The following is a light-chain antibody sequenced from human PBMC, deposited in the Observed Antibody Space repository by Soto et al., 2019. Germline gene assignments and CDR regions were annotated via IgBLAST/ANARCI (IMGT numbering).Light chain of an antibody. V-gene: IGLV1-40*01. CDR3: QSYDSSLSARYV. J-gene: IGLJ1*01. CDR2: GNS. CDR1: SSNIGAGYD. Sequence: LTQPPSVSGAPGQRVTISCTGSSSNIGAGYDVHWYQQLPGTAPKLLIYGNSNRPSGVPDRFSGSKSGTSASLAITGLQAEDEADYYCQSYDSSLSARYVFGTGTKVTVL.